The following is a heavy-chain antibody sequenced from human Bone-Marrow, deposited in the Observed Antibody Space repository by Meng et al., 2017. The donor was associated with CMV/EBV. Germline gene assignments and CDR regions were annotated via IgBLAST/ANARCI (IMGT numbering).Heavy chain of an antibody. Sequence: SETLSLTCTVSGGSISSSSYYWGWIRQPPGKGLEWIAFIYYTGSTYYNPSLKSRVTIVVDTSKNQFSLKLNSVTAADTAVYYCAREPSSYDYVWGSYPRWGQGTLVTVSS. V-gene: IGHV4-39*07. CDR3: AREPSSYDYVWGSYPR. CDR1: GGSISSSSYY. J-gene: IGHJ4*02. CDR2: IYYTGST. D-gene: IGHD3-16*01.